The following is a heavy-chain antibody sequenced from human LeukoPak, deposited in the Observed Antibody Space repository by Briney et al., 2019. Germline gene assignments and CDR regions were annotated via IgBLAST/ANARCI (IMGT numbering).Heavy chain of an antibody. Sequence: PGGSLRLSCVASGFTFSSYNMNWVRQAPGKGLEWVSSSTHSSSYEYYADSVKGRFTISRDNAKNSLYLQMNSLRAEDTAVYYCARDRGFMLASPPGVWGQGTTVIVSS. D-gene: IGHD3-16*01. CDR2: STHSSSYE. CDR1: GFTFSSYN. CDR3: ARDRGFMLASPPGV. J-gene: IGHJ6*02. V-gene: IGHV3-21*06.